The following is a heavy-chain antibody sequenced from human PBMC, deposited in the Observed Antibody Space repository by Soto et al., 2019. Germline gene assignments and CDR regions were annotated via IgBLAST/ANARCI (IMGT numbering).Heavy chain of an antibody. CDR2: IDWDDDK. CDR1: GFSLSTSGMC. V-gene: IGHV2-70*11. CDR3: ARIPEVGQPVDY. D-gene: IGHD3-10*01. J-gene: IGHJ4*02. Sequence: SGPTLVNPTQTLTLTCTFSGFSLSTSGMCVSWIRQPPGKALEWLARIDWDDDKYYSTSLKTRLTISKDTSKNQVVLTMTNMDPVDTATYYCARIPEVGQPVDYWGQGTLVTVSS.